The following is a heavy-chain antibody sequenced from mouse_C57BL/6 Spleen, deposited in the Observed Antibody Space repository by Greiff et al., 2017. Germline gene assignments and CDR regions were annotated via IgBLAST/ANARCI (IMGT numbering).Heavy chain of an antibody. CDR2: IDPYDRYT. CDR1: GYTFTSYW. CDR3: ARITTVVGYYYY. D-gene: IGHD1-1*01. V-gene: IGHV1-50*01. Sequence: QVQLQQPGAELVKPGDSVKLSCKASGYTFTSYWLQWVKQRPGQGIEWIGEIDPYDRYTNYNQKFKGKATLTVDTSSSTAYMQLSSLTSEDSAFHYCARITTVVGYYYYCGQGTTLTVSS. J-gene: IGHJ2*01.